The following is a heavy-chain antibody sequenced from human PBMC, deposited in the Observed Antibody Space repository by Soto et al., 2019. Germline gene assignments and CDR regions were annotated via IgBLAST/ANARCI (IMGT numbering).Heavy chain of an antibody. J-gene: IGHJ1*01. CDR1: GYTFTSYG. Sequence: GASVKVSCKASGYTFTSYGISWVRQAPGQGLEWLGWISVYNGVTTYAQKLQGRVSMTTDTSTNTAYMELRSLRSDDTAVYFCARNRSGYGTLHHWGQGTLVTVYS. CDR3: ARNRSGYGTLHH. CDR2: ISVYNGVT. V-gene: IGHV1-18*04. D-gene: IGHD6-25*01.